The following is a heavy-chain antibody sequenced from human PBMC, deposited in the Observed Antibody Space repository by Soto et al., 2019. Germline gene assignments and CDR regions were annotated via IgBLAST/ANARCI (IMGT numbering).Heavy chain of an antibody. V-gene: IGHV4-59*08. J-gene: IGHJ4*02. D-gene: IGHD3-16*01. Sequence: RILQPPRKGLERIGYIYYSGSTNYNPSLKSRVTISVDTSKNQFSLKLSSVTAADTAVYYCARRFGRNFDYWGQGTLVTVSS. CDR3: ARRFGRNFDY. CDR2: IYYSGST.